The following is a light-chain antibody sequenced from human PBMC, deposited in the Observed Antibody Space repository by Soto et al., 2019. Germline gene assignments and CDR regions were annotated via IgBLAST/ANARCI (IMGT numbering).Light chain of an antibody. V-gene: IGKV3-20*01. CDR2: GAS. Sequence: ELVLTQSPATLSLSPGERATLSCRASESVNSAYLAWYQHRPAQAPRLLIYGASSRATGVPDRFSGSGSGTEFTLTITRLEPADFALYYCQQYGYSPWTFGLGTKVEIK. CDR3: QQYGYSPWT. J-gene: IGKJ1*01. CDR1: ESVNSAY.